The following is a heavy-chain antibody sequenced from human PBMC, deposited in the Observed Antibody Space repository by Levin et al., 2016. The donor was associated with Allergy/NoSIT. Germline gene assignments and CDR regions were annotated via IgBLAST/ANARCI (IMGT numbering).Heavy chain of an antibody. J-gene: IGHJ6*02. CDR2: IKQDGSEK. CDR3: ARDLSFDGYYYYGMDV. Sequence: WIRQPPGKGLEWVANIKQDGSEKYYVDSVKGRFTISRDNAKNSLYLQMNSLRAEDTAVYYCARDLSFDGYYYYGMDVWGQGTTVTVSS. V-gene: IGHV3-7*01. D-gene: IGHD2-8*01.